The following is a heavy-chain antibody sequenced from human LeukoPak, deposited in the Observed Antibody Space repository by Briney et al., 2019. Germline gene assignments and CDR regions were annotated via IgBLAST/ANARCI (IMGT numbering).Heavy chain of an antibody. J-gene: IGHJ3*02. D-gene: IGHD4-17*01. CDR1: GFTFSNYA. Sequence: QSGGSLRLSCTTSGFTFSNYAMTWVRQAPGKGLEWVSTISGGGSTTFYADSVKGRFTISRDNSKNTLYLQMNSLRAEDTAVYYCAKDLLTTVFAFDIWGQGTMVTVSS. CDR2: ISGGGSTT. V-gene: IGHV3-23*01. CDR3: AKDLLTTVFAFDI.